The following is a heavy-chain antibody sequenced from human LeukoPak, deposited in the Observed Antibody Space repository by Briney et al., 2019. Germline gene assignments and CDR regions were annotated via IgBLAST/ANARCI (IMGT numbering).Heavy chain of an antibody. D-gene: IGHD5-18*01. V-gene: IGHV1-69*05. Sequence: SVKVSCKSSGGTFSSYAISWVRQAPGQGLEWMGGIIPIFGTANYAQKFQGRVTITTDESTSTAYMELSSLRSEDTAVYYCARPRERGYSYGYIYWGQGTLVTVSS. CDR3: ARPRERGYSYGYIY. CDR2: IIPIFGTA. J-gene: IGHJ4*02. CDR1: GGTFSSYA.